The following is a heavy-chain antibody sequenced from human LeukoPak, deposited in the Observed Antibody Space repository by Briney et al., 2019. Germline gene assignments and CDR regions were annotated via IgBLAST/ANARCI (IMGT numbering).Heavy chain of an antibody. CDR3: TRDRNDYGDPDAFDI. Sequence: GGSLKLSCAASGFTFSDYAMNWVRQAPGKGLEWVSSITPVGTYTSYSDSVQGRFTISRDNHKDLLFLQLDGLRGDDTGIYYFTRDRNDYGDPDAFDIWGQGTVVTVSS. D-gene: IGHD4-17*01. V-gene: IGHV3-21*01. J-gene: IGHJ3*02. CDR1: GFTFSDYA. CDR2: ITPVGTYT.